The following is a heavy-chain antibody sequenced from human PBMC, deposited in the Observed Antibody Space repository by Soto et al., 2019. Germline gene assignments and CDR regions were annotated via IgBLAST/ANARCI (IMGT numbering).Heavy chain of an antibody. J-gene: IGHJ4*02. CDR2: ISGSSSYI. CDR3: ARGNGGYFGR. CDR1: GIAFSPYS. Sequence: PGGSLRLSCAASGIAFSPYSMNWVRQAPGKWPEWVSSISGSSSYIYYADSVKGRFTISRENAKNSLYLQINSLRAEDTAVYFCARGNGGYFGRWGQGSLVTVS. V-gene: IGHV3-21*01. D-gene: IGHD3-16*01.